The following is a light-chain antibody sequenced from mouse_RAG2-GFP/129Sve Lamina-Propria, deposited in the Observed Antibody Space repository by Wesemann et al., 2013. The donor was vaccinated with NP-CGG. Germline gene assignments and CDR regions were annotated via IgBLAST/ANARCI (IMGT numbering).Light chain of an antibody. CDR2: SAS. CDR1: QNVGTA. CDR3: QQYSSYPYT. J-gene: IGKJ2*01. Sequence: DIVMTQSQKFMSTTVGDRVSITCKASQNVGTAVAWYQQKPGQSPKLLIYSASYRYTGVPDRFTGSGSGTDFTLTISNMQSEDLADYFCQQYSSYPYTFGGGTKLEIK. V-gene: IGKV6-13*01.